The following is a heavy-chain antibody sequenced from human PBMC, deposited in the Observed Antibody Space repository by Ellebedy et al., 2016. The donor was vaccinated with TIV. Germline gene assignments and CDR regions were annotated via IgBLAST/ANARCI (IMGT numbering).Heavy chain of an antibody. CDR2: INPNSGGT. CDR3: ARGGIYTPTLARIAATDY. J-gene: IGHJ4*02. CDR1: GYTFTGYY. D-gene: IGHD6-13*01. V-gene: IGHV1-2*02. Sequence: ASVKVSXXASGYTFTGYYMHWVRQAPGQGLEWMGWINPNSGGTNYAQKFQGRVTMTRDTSISTAYMELSRLRSDDTAVYYCARGGIYTPTLARIAATDYWGQGTLVTVSS.